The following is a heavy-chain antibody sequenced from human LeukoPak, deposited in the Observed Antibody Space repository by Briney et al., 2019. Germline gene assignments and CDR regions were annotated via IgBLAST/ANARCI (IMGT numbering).Heavy chain of an antibody. J-gene: IGHJ4*02. Sequence: YAMXXVRQAAGKGXEWGSAISGSGGSTYYADSVKGRSTISRDNSKNTLYLQMNSLRAEDTAVYYCAKVVTMIVVVHFDYWGQGTLVTVSS. CDR2: ISGSGGST. CDR3: AKVVTMIVVVHFDY. V-gene: IGHV3-23*01. CDR1: YA. D-gene: IGHD3-22*01.